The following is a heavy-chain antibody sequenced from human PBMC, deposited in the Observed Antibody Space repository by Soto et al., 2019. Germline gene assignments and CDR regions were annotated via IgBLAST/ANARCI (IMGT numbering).Heavy chain of an antibody. Sequence: QVQLVESGGGVVQPGRSLRLSCAASGFTFSSYGMHWVCQAPGKGLEWVAVIWYDGSNKYYADSVKGRFTISRDNSKITLYLQMNSLRAEYTAVYYCASSKLPYYYDSTCYYTTSWYFDYWGQGTLVTVSS. V-gene: IGHV3-33*01. J-gene: IGHJ4*02. CDR1: GFTFSSYG. D-gene: IGHD3-22*01. CDR2: IWYDGSNK. CDR3: ASSKLPYYYDSTCYYTTSWYFDY.